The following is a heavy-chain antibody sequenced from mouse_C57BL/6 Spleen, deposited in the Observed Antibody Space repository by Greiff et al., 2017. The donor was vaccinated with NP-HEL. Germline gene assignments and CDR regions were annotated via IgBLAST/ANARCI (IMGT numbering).Heavy chain of an antibody. CDR2: IYPGDGDT. D-gene: IGHD1-1*01. CDR1: GYAFSSSW. J-gene: IGHJ3*01. V-gene: IGHV1-82*01. Sequence: QVQLKQSGPELVKPGASVKISCKASGYAFSSSWMNWVKQRPGKGLGWIGRIYPGDGDTNYNGKFKGKATLTADKSSSTAYMQLSSLTSEYSAVYFCARGGSYYGSRPFAYWGQGTLVTVSA. CDR3: ARGGSYYGSRPFAY.